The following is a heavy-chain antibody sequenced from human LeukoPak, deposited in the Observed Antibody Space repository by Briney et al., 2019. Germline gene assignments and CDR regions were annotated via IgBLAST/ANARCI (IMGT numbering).Heavy chain of an antibody. J-gene: IGHJ4*02. V-gene: IGHV3-21*01. CDR3: ARVRTYYDFWSGYGDY. CDR1: GFTFSSYS. D-gene: IGHD3-3*01. Sequence: GGALRLSCAASGFTFSSYSMNWVRPAPGKGLEGVSSISSSNSYIYYADSVKGRFTISRDNAKNSLYLQMNSLRAEDTAVYYCARVRTYYDFWSGYGDYWGQGTLVTVSS. CDR2: ISSSNSYI.